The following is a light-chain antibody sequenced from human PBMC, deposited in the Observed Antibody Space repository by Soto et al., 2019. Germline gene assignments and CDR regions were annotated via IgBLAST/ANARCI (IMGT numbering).Light chain of an antibody. CDR3: QQYNNWPPLT. V-gene: IGKV3-15*01. J-gene: IGKJ4*01. CDR1: QSVSGN. CDR2: GAA. Sequence: IVMTQSPATLSVSPGESATLSCRASQSVSGNLAWYQQKPGQAPRLLIYGAATRATGIPARFSGSGSGTEFTLTISSLQSEDFAVYYCQQYNNWPPLTFGGGTKVEIK.